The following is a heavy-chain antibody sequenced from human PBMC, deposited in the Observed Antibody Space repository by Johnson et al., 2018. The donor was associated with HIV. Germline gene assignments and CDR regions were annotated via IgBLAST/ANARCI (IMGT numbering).Heavy chain of an antibody. J-gene: IGHJ3*02. D-gene: IGHD6-6*01. CDR2: ISYDGSNK. Sequence: QEKLVESGGGLVQPGGSLRLSCAASGFTFTSYWMSWVRQAPGKGLEWVAVISYDGSNKYYADSVKGRFTISRDNSKNTLYLQMNSLRAEDTAVYYCAKVYSSSVPAPGIWGQGTMVTVSS. CDR1: GFTFTSYW. V-gene: IGHV3-30*18. CDR3: AKVYSSSVPAPGI.